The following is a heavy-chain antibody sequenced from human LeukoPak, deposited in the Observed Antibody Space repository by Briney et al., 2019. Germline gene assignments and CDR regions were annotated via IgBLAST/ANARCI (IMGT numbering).Heavy chain of an antibody. CDR3: AKGYVGDCSSTSCYSPLDY. CDR1: GFTFSSYA. Sequence: EGSLRLSCAASGFTFSSYAMSWVRQAPGKGLEWVSAISGSGGSTYYADSVKGRFTISRDNSKNTLYLQMNSLRAEDTAVYYCAKGYVGDCSSTSCYSPLDYWGQGTLVTVSS. V-gene: IGHV3-23*01. D-gene: IGHD2-2*01. CDR2: ISGSGGST. J-gene: IGHJ4*02.